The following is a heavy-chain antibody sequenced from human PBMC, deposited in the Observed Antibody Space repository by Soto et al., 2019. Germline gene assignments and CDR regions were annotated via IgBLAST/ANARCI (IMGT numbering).Heavy chain of an antibody. CDR3: ARGRGVGESDP. D-gene: IGHD3-10*01. J-gene: IGHJ5*02. V-gene: IGHV4-31*03. Sequence: QVQLQESGPGLVKPSQTLSLTCTVSGGSIISGAYYWSWIRQHPGKGLEWIGYIYSSGSTYYNPSLKCRVTISLNTSKNQFSLKLSSVTAADTAVYYCARGRGVGESDPWGQGTLVTVSS. CDR1: GGSIISGAYY. CDR2: IYSSGST.